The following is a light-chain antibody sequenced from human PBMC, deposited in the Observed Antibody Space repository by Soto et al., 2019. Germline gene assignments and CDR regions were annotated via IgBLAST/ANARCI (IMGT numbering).Light chain of an antibody. CDR3: QQYYNLPLT. CDR2: DAS. J-gene: IGKJ4*01. V-gene: IGKV1-33*01. Sequence: PMTQSPSALSASVGDRVIITCQASQDIRKYLNWYQQKPGEVPKLLIYDASNLQKGVPSRFSGSGSGTDFTFTISSVQPEDIAAYYCQQYYNLPLTFGGGTKVEI. CDR1: QDIRKY.